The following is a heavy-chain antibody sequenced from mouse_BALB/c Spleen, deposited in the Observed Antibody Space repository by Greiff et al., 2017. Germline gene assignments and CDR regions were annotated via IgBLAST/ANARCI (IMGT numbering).Heavy chain of an antibody. D-gene: IGHD1-1*01. CDR1: GFTFSDYY. J-gene: IGHJ4*01. CDR3: ARALRYYAMDY. Sequence: EVHLVESGGGLVKPGGSLKLSCAASGFTFSDYYMYWVRQTPEKRLEWVATISDGGSYTYYPDSVKGRFTISRDNAKKNLYLQMSSLKSEDTAMYYCARALRYYAMDYWGQGTSVTVSS. CDR2: ISDGGSYT. V-gene: IGHV5-4*02.